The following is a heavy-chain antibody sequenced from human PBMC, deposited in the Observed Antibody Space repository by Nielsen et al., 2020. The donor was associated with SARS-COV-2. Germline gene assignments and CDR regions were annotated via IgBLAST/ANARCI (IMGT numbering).Heavy chain of an antibody. CDR2: INPNSGGT. D-gene: IGHD5-18*01. J-gene: IGHJ1*01. V-gene: IGHV1-2*06. CDR1: GYTFNDYY. Sequence: ASVKVSCKASGYTFNDYYIHWVRQAPGQGLEWMGRINPNSGGTNYAPKFQGRLTVTRDTSISTASMELSGLRSDDTAVFYCARGGYSYAQSAEHFQVWGQGTLVTVSS. CDR3: ARGGYSYAQSAEHFQV.